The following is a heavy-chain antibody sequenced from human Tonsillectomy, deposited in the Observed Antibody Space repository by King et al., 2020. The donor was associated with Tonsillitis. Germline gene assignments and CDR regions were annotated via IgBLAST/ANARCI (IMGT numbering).Heavy chain of an antibody. CDR3: ARDPYYYGSGSYSNWFDP. CDR1: GFVFSTSA. V-gene: IGHV3-30-3*01. CDR2: ISYDGTNN. J-gene: IGHJ5*02. D-gene: IGHD3-10*01. Sequence: QLVQSGGGVVQPGRSLRLSCAASGFVFSTSAMHWVRQAPGKGREWVAVISYDGTNNYSADSVKGQFTVSRDNSKNTLFLQMNSLRVKDTAVYNCARDPYYYGSGSYSNWFDPWGQGTLVTVSS.